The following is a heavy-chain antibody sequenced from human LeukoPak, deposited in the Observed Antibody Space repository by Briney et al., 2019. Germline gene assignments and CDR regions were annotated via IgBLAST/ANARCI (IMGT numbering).Heavy chain of an antibody. CDR3: ARDDSSGYGSI. D-gene: IGHD3-22*01. J-gene: IGHJ3*02. V-gene: IGHV1-46*01. CDR2: INPSGGST. CDR1: GYTFTNHD. Sequence: ASVKVSCKTSGYTFTNHDINWVRQATGQGLEWMGIINPSGGSTSYAQKFQGRVTMTRDMSTSTVYMELSSLRSEDTAVYYCARDDSSGYGSIWGQGTMVTVSS.